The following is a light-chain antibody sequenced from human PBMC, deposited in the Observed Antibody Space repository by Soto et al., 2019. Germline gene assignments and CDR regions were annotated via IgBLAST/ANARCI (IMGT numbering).Light chain of an antibody. CDR2: KAS. CDR1: QSISNW. Sequence: DIQMTQSPSTLSASVGDRVTITCRASQSISNWLAWYQQKPGKAPKVLIYKASTLESGVPPRFSGSGFGTEFTHTISSLQPDDFATYYCQQYNSYSTFGQGTKVEHK. V-gene: IGKV1-5*03. CDR3: QQYNSYST. J-gene: IGKJ1*01.